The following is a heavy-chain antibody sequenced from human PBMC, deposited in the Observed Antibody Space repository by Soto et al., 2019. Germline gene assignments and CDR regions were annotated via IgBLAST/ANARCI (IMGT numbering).Heavy chain of an antibody. Sequence: SEPPSLTFSVSGDEMNSAGFTWTWIRQHAGKVLEWLGYISHSGITDYNPSLKSRLSISGDTSKNHFSLPLTPVTAADAAVYYCANIGVSGYLAVWGQGTTVTVS. J-gene: IGHJ6*02. CDR3: ANIGVSGYLAV. D-gene: IGHD3-16*02. CDR1: GDEMNSAGFT. V-gene: IGHV4-31*03. CDR2: ISHSGIT.